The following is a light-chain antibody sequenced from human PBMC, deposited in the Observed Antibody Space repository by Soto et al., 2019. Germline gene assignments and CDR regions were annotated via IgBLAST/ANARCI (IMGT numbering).Light chain of an antibody. J-gene: IGKJ1*01. V-gene: IGKV3-20*01. Sequence: VLTPSPATLSLSPGEIATLSCRASQSVSSSYLAWYQQKPGQAPRLLIYGASSRATGIPDRFSGSGSGTDFTLTISRLEPEDFAVYYCQQYGSSPWTFGQGTKVDIK. CDR1: QSVSSSY. CDR3: QQYGSSPWT. CDR2: GAS.